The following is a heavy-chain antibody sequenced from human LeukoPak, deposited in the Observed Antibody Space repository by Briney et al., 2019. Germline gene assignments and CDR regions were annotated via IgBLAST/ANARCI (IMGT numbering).Heavy chain of an antibody. J-gene: IGHJ5*02. CDR1: GYSISSGYY. D-gene: IGHD2-15*01. V-gene: IGHV4-38-2*02. CDR2: IYHSGRT. Sequence: SETLSLTRTVSGYSISSGYYWGWTRPPPGKGLEWIGRIYHSGRTYYNPSLKSRVTISVDTSKNQFSLKLSSVTAADTAVYYCGAVATGNWFDRWGEGTLVTVSS. CDR3: GAVATGNWFDR.